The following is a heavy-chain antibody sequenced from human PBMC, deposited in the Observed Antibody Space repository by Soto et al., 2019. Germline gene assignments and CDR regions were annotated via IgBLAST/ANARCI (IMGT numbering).Heavy chain of an antibody. CDR2: VNPNSGGT. V-gene: IGHV1-2*02. J-gene: IGHJ4*01. Sequence: GASVKVSCKASGYTFTAYYMHWVRQAPGRGLEWMGWVNPNSGGTNYAQKFQGRVTMTRDTSITTAYMELSRLRSDDTAVYYCARSIAARRTVDYWGQGTLVTVS. D-gene: IGHD6-6*01. CDR1: GYTFTAYY. CDR3: ARSIAARRTVDY.